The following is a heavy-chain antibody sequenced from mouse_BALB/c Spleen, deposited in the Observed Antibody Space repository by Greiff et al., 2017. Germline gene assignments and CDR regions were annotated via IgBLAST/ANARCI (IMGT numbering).Heavy chain of an antibody. Sequence: EVMLVESGGGLVKLGGSLKLSCAASGFTFSSYYMSWVRQTPEKRLELVAAINSNGGSTYYPDTVKGRFTISRDNAKNTLYLQMSSLKSEDTALYYCARHYYGSAYAMDYWGQGTSVTVSS. V-gene: IGHV5-6-2*01. J-gene: IGHJ4*01. CDR1: GFTFSSYY. CDR3: ARHYYGSAYAMDY. D-gene: IGHD1-1*01. CDR2: INSNGGST.